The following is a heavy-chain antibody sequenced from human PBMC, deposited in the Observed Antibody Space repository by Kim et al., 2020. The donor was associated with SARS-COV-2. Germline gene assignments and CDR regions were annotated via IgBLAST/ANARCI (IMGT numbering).Heavy chain of an antibody. V-gene: IGHV1-46*01. D-gene: IGHD2-15*01. J-gene: IGHJ6*02. CDR2: INPSGGST. CDR1: GYTFTSYY. Sequence: ASVKVSCKASGYTFTSYYMHWVRQAPGQGLEWMGIINPSGGSTSYAQKFQGRVTMTRDTSTSTVYMELSSLRSEDTAVYYCAKELYCSGGSCYSWVEVMHGMDVWGQETTVTVSS. CDR3: AKELYCSGGSCYSWVEVMHGMDV.